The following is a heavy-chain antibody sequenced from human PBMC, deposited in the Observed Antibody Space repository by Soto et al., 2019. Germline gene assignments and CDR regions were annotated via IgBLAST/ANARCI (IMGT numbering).Heavy chain of an antibody. D-gene: IGHD1-26*01. CDR1: GFTFSSYA. CDR3: ARTPRGQWELPYYYYGMDV. J-gene: IGHJ6*02. CDR2: ISYDGSNK. Sequence: QVQLVESGGGVVQPGRSLRLSCAASGFTFSSYAMHWVRQAPGKGLEWVAVISYDGSNKYYADSVKGRFTISRDNSKNTLYLQMISLGAEDTAVYYCARTPRGQWELPYYYYGMDVWVQGTTVTVSS. V-gene: IGHV3-30-3*01.